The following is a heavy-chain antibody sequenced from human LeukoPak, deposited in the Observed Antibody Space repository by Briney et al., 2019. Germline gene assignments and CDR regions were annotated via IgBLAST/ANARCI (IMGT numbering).Heavy chain of an antibody. V-gene: IGHV1-18*01. CDR2: ISAYNGNT. CDR1: GYTFTSYG. D-gene: IGHD3-22*01. CDR3: ARGSYDSSAFSYWGMDV. Sequence: GASVKVSCKASGYTFTSYGISWVRQAPGQGLEWMGWISAYNGNTNYAQKLQGRVTMTTDTSTSTAYMELRSLRSDDTAVYYCARGSYDSSAFSYWGMDVWGKGTRSPSPQ. J-gene: IGHJ6*04.